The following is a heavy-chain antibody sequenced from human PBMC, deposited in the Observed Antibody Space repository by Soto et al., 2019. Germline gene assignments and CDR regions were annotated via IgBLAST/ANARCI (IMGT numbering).Heavy chain of an antibody. V-gene: IGHV3-30*03. CDR1: GFTFSSYG. D-gene: IGHD4-4*01. Sequence: QVQLVESGGGVVQPGRSLRLSCAASGFTFSSYGMHWVRQAPGKGLEWVAVISSDGSDKYFADSVKGRFTISRDNSKXXXXXXXXXXXXXXXXXYXXXKDRHNYXNYFDYWGQGTLVTVSS. CDR2: ISSDGSDK. CDR3: XKDRHNYXNYFDY. J-gene: IGHJ4*02.